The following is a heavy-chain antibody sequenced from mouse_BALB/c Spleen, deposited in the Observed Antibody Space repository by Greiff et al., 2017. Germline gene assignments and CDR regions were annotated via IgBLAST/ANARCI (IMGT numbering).Heavy chain of an antibody. CDR2: IDPANGNT. V-gene: IGHV14-3*02. D-gene: IGHD1-2*01. Sequence: VHVKQSGAELVKPGASVKLSCTASGFNIKDTYMHWVKQRPEQGLEWIGRIDPANGNTKYDPKFQGKATITADTSSNTAYLQLSSLTSEDTAVYYCARNYYGYGFAYWGQGTLVTVSA. CDR1: GFNIKDTY. CDR3: ARNYYGYGFAY. J-gene: IGHJ3*01.